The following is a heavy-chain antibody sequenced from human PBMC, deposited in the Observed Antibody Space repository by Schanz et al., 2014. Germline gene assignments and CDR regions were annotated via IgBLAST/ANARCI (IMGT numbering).Heavy chain of an antibody. CDR1: GASISSSNW. CDR3: ARAGRGYAYPLNSYPMDV. V-gene: IGHV4-4*02. D-gene: IGHD3-16*01. CDR2: IYHSGNT. J-gene: IGHJ6*02. Sequence: QVQLQESGPGLVKPSGTLSLTCAVSGASISSSNWWSWVRQPPGKGLEWIGEIYHSGNTNYNASLKSRVTISVDTSKNQFSLNLSSATAADTAVYYCARAGRGYAYPLNSYPMDVWGQGTTVIVSS.